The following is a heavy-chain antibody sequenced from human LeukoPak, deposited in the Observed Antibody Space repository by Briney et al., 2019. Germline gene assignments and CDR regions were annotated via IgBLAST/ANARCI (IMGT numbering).Heavy chain of an antibody. CDR3: ARDEAGSTSWFLY. CDR2: IKQDASEK. Sequence: GGSLTLSCAASGFTFRTYWMSWVRQAPGKGLEWVANIKQDASEKYYVDSVKGRFSISRDNAKNSLYLQMNSLRLEDTAVYYCARDEAGSTSWFLYWGQGTLVTVSS. CDR1: GFTFRTYW. D-gene: IGHD6-13*01. V-gene: IGHV3-7*01. J-gene: IGHJ4*02.